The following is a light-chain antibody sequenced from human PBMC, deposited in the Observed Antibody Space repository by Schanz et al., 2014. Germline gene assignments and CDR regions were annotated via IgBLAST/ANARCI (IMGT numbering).Light chain of an antibody. J-gene: IGKJ3*01. Sequence: EIVLTQSPGTLSLSPGERATLSCRASQSVSSSYLAWYQQKPGQAPRLLIYGASSRATGIPDRFSGSGSGXXFSLTISRLXPXXXXXXYCQQYGISRFTFGPGTKVDIK. CDR3: QQYGISRFT. CDR2: GAS. CDR1: QSVSSSY. V-gene: IGKV3-20*01.